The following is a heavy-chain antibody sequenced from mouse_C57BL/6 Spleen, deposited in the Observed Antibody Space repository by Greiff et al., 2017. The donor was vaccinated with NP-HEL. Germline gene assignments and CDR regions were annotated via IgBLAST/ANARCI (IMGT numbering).Heavy chain of an antibody. CDR1: GFNIKNTY. CDR2: IDPANGNT. CDR3: ARTCYYGSFYYFDY. J-gene: IGHJ2*01. D-gene: IGHD1-1*01. V-gene: IGHV14-3*01. Sequence: EVKLVESVAELVRPGASVKLSCTASGFNIKNTYMHWVKQRPEQGLEWIGRIDPANGNTKYAPKFQGKATITAVTSSNTAYLQLSSLTSEDTAISYCARTCYYGSFYYFDYWGQGTTLTVSS.